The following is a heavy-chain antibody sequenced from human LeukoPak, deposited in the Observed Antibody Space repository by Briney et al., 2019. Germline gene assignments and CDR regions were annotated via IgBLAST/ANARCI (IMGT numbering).Heavy chain of an antibody. CDR2: IYSGGST. Sequence: GGSLRLSCAASGFTVSSNYMSWVRQAPGKGLEWVAVIYSGGSTYYADSVKGRFTISRDNSKNTLYLQMNSLRAEDTAVYYCARDLEGYHYGSGNYPQWGQGTLVTVSS. CDR3: ARDLEGYHYGSGNYPQ. V-gene: IGHV3-53*01. CDR1: GFTVSSNY. J-gene: IGHJ4*02. D-gene: IGHD3-10*01.